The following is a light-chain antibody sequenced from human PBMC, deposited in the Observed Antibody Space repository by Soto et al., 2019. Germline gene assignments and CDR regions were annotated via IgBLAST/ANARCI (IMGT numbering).Light chain of an antibody. CDR3: QQYNNWPPT. Sequence: EIVMTQSPATLSVSPGERATLSCRASQSVSGNLAWYQQKPGQAPRLLIYGASTRATGIPARFSDSGSETDFTLTISTLQSEDFAVYYCQQYNNWPPTFGQGTRLEIK. V-gene: IGKV3-15*01. CDR1: QSVSGN. J-gene: IGKJ5*01. CDR2: GAS.